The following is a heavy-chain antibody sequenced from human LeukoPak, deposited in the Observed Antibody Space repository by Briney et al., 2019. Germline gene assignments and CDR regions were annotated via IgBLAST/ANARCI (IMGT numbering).Heavy chain of an antibody. D-gene: IGHD2-21*02. J-gene: IGHJ4*02. CDR2: ISYDGSNK. V-gene: IGHV3-30-3*01. CDR3: ARERSSVVTDPRGFDY. Sequence: GSLRLSCAASGFTFSSYAMHWVRQAPGKGLEWVAVISYDGSNKYYADSVKGRFTISRDNSKNTLYLQMNSLRAEDTVVYYCARERSSVVTDPRGFDYWGQGTLVTVSS. CDR1: GFTFSSYA.